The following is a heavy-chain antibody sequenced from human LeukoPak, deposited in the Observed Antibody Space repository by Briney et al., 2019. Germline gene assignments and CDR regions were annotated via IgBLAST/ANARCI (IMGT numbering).Heavy chain of an antibody. J-gene: IGHJ6*03. D-gene: IGHD5-12*01. V-gene: IGHV4-4*07. CDR3: AREVASPSYYYYHYMDV. Sequence: SETLSLTCTVSGGSISYCYWSWIRQPAGKGLEWIGRIYTSGTTNYNPSLKSRVTMSVDTSKNQFSLKLSSVTAADTAVYYCAREVASPSYYYYHYMDVWGKGTTVTISS. CDR2: IYTSGTT. CDR1: GGSISYCY.